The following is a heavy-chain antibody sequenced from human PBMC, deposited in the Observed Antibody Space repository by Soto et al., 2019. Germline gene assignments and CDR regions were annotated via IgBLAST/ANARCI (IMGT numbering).Heavy chain of an antibody. CDR3: ARDWVSSVGNLA. V-gene: IGHV3-33*01. D-gene: IGHD6-13*01. CDR2: IWYDGTKK. Sequence: PGGSLRLSCAASGFMFSGFGMHWVRQAPGKGLEWVAVIWYDGTKKYYTDSVKGRFTISRDNSKNTLYLQMNSLRPEDTAVYYCARDWVSSVGNLAWGQGALVTVSS. CDR1: GFMFSGFG. J-gene: IGHJ5*02.